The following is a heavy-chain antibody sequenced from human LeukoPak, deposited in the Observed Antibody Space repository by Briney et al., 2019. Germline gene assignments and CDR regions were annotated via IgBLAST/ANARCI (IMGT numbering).Heavy chain of an antibody. D-gene: IGHD1-14*01. CDR1: GYTFTSSA. CDR3: ARDEGITKPFVD. CDR2: INTNTGNP. Sequence: ASVKVSCTASGYTFTSSAMNWVRQAPGQGLEYMGWINTNTGNPAYAQGFTGRFVFSLDTSVSTAYLQISSLKTEDSAVYYCARDEGITKPFVDWGQGTLVTVSS. V-gene: IGHV7-4-1*02. J-gene: IGHJ4*02.